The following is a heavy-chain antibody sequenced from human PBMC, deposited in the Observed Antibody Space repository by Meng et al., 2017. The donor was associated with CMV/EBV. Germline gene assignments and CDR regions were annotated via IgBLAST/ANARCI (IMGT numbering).Heavy chain of an antibody. Sequence: GESLKISCAASGFTFSSYRMSWVRQAPGKGLEWVANIKQDGSEKYYVDSVKGRFTISRDNAKNSLYLQMNSLRAEDTAVYYCARDMSGWSGYYTYYYYGMDVWGQGTTVTVSS. CDR3: ARDMSGWSGYYTYYYYGMDV. CDR1: GFTFSSYR. V-gene: IGHV3-7*01. CDR2: IKQDGSEK. D-gene: IGHD3-3*01. J-gene: IGHJ6*02.